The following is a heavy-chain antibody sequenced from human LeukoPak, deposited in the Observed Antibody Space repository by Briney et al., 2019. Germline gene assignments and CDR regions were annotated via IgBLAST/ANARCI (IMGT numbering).Heavy chain of an antibody. Sequence: GGSLRLSCAASGFTFSSYSMNWVRQAPGKGLEWVSYISSSSTIYYADSVKGRFTISRDNAKNSLYLQMNSLRAEDTAVYYCARSPGEFSSPVAFDIWGQGTMVTVSS. CDR3: ARSPGEFSSPVAFDI. CDR2: ISSSSTI. V-gene: IGHV3-48*04. D-gene: IGHD3-10*01. J-gene: IGHJ3*02. CDR1: GFTFSSYS.